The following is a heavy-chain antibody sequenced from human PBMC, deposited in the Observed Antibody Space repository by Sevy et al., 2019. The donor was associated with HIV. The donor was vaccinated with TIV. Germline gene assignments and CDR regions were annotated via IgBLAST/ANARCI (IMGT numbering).Heavy chain of an antibody. Sequence: GGSLRLSCAASGFTFSSYAMSWVRQAPGKGLEWVSAISGSGGSTYYADSVKGRFTISRDNSKNTLYLQMNSLRAEETAVYYCAKAVSDDSSGYYYVGVYFQHWGQGTLVTVSS. D-gene: IGHD3-22*01. J-gene: IGHJ1*01. CDR3: AKAVSDDSSGYYYVGVYFQH. V-gene: IGHV3-23*01. CDR2: ISGSGGST. CDR1: GFTFSSYA.